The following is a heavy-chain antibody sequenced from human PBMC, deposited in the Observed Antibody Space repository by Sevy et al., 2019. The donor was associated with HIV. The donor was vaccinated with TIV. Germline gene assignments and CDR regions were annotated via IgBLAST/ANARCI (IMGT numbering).Heavy chain of an antibody. CDR1: GGSFSDYS. V-gene: IGHV4-34*01. J-gene: IGHJ4*02. CDR2: INHSGNT. D-gene: IGHD3-22*01. Sequence: SETRSLTCAVYGGSFSDYSWNWIRQPPGKGLEWIGEINHSGNTNYNPSLKSRVTISIDASKNEVSLKVTSVTAADTAVYYCAGWRGTRVTMMVVVVTGYFYYWGQGTPVTVSS. CDR3: AGWRGTRVTMMVVVVTGYFYY.